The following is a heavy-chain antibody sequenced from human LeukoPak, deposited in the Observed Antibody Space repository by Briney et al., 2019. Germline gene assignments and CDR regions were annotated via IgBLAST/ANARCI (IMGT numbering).Heavy chain of an antibody. CDR2: IHNSGCT. CDR3: ARDFTKTASPDAFDF. V-gene: IGHV4-31*03. J-gene: IGHJ3*01. CDR1: GDSINNDGYH. D-gene: IGHD1-1*01. Sequence: SETLSLTCTVSGDSINNDGYHWTWIRQQPGKGLEWIVYIHNSGCTAYNPSLRSRISISLETSLNQFSLTLHSVTAADTAVYYCARDFTKTASPDAFDFWGQGTLVAVSS.